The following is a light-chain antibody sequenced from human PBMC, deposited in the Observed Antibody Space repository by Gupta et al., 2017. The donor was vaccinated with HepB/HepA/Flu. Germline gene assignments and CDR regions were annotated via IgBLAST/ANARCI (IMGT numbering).Light chain of an antibody. Sequence: DIQLTQSPSFLPAYVGDRVTITCRASQGMNNYLVWYQQKPGKAPKLLIYAASTLQSGVPSRFSGSGSGTECTLTSSSLQPEDFATYYCLQLNSFPLTFGGGTKVEIK. V-gene: IGKV1-9*01. CDR3: LQLNSFPLT. CDR2: AAS. CDR1: QGMNNY. J-gene: IGKJ4*01.